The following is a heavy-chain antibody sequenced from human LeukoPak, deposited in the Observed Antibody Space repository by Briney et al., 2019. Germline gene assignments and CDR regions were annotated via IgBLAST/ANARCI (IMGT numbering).Heavy chain of an antibody. CDR1: GYTFTSYD. Sequence: ASVKVSCKASGYTFTSYDINWVRQATGQGLEWMGWMNPNSGNTGYAQKFLGRVTMTRNTSISTAYMELSSLRSEDTAVYYCARGSTTVVTGYYYYYGMDVWGQGTTVTVSS. J-gene: IGHJ6*02. CDR3: ARGSTTVVTGYYYYYGMDV. V-gene: IGHV1-8*01. D-gene: IGHD4-17*01. CDR2: MNPNSGNT.